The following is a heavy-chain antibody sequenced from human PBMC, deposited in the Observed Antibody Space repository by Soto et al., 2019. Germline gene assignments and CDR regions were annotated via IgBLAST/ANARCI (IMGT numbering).Heavy chain of an antibody. V-gene: IGHV3-74*01. CDR3: ARGSAFIGLDY. D-gene: IGHD1-26*01. Sequence: HPGGSLRLSCAASGFTFSSYWMHWVRQAPGKGLVWVSRINSDGSSTSYADSVKGRFTISRDNTKDSLYLQMNSLRAEDTAIYYCARGSAFIGLDYWGQGTPVTVSS. J-gene: IGHJ4*02. CDR2: INSDGSST. CDR1: GFTFSSYW.